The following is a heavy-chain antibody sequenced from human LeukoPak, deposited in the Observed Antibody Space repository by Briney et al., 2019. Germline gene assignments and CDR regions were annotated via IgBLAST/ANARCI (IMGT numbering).Heavy chain of an antibody. V-gene: IGHV3-30*02. D-gene: IGHD2-2*01. Sequence: GGSLRLSCAASGFTFSSYGMHWVRQAPGKGLEWVAFIRYDASNKYYTDSVKGRFTISRDNSKNTLYLEMNSLRAEDTAVYYCAKDSYSVDCSSPSCYAYYFDYWGQGTLVTVSS. CDR2: IRYDASNK. CDR1: GFTFSSYG. J-gene: IGHJ4*02. CDR3: AKDSYSVDCSSPSCYAYYFDY.